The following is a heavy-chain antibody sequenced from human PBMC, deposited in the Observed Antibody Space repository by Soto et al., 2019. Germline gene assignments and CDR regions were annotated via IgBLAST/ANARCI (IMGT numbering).Heavy chain of an antibody. CDR1: GGSISSGGYY. J-gene: IGHJ4*02. CDR3: ARGYSSSWYVDY. V-gene: IGHV4-31*03. CDR2: IYYSGST. D-gene: IGHD6-13*01. Sequence: RPSETLSLTCTVSGGSISSGGYYWSWIRQHPGKGLEWIGYIYYSGSTYYNPSLKSRVTISVDTSKNQFSLKLSSVTAADTAVYYCARGYSSSWYVDYWGQGTLVTVSS.